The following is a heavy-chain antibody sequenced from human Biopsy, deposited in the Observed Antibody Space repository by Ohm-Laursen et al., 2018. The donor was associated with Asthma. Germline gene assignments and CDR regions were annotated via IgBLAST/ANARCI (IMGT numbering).Heavy chain of an antibody. V-gene: IGHV3-30*03. CDR2: ISYDGSNK. D-gene: IGHD5-18*01. CDR3: ARFKRGYSYGYAGVFDY. J-gene: IGHJ4*02. Sequence: SLRLSCSASGFTFSSYGMHWVRQAPGKGLEWVAVISYDGSNKYYADSVKGRFTISRDNAKNSLYLQMNSLRDEDTAVYYCARFKRGYSYGYAGVFDYWGQGNLVTVSS. CDR1: GFTFSSYG.